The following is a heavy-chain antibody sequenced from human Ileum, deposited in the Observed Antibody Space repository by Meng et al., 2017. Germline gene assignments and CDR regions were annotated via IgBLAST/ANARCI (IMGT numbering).Heavy chain of an antibody. J-gene: IGHJ4*02. CDR2: IYWDDDT. D-gene: IGHD5-18*01. CDR3: GHWDRFGYVNADY. CDR1: CSSLSSGGVG. Sequence: IVLRESGPAPGHPTRTLTLPCTLSCSSLSSGGVGVGWIRQPPGQALEWLALIYWDDDTRYRPSLKSRLTITKDTPKNQVVLTMTNMDPVDTATYYCGHWDRFGYVNADYWGQGTLVTVSS. V-gene: IGHV2-5*02.